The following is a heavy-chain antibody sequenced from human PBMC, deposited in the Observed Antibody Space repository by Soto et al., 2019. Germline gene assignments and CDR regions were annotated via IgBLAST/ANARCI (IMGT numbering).Heavy chain of an antibody. CDR2: IYYSGST. D-gene: IGHD2-8*01. V-gene: IGHV4-31*03. J-gene: IGHJ4*02. CDR3: ASSGYCTNGVCYGYYFDY. CDR1: GGSISSGGYY. Sequence: LSLTCTVSGGSISSGGYYWSWIRQHPGKGLEWIGYIYYSGSTYHNPSLKSRVTISVDTSKNQFSLKLSSVTAADTAVYYCASSGYCTNGVCYGYYFDYWGQGTLVTVSS.